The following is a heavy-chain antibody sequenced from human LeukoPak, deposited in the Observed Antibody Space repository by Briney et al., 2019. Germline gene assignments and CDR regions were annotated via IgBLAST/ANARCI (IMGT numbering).Heavy chain of an antibody. CDR1: GFTFSSYE. D-gene: IGHD3-10*01. CDR2: ISSGGSTI. Sequence: GGSLRLSCAASGFTFSSYEMHWVRQAPGKRLEWVSYISSGGSTIYYADSVKGRFTISRDNAKNSLYLQMNSLRAEDTAVYYCARDVYGSGRSGDFDTWGQGTLVTVSS. V-gene: IGHV3-48*03. J-gene: IGHJ4*02. CDR3: ARDVYGSGRSGDFDT.